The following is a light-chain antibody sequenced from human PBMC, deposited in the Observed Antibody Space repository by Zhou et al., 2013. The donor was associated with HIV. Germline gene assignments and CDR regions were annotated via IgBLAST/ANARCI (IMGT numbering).Light chain of an antibody. CDR1: QSISSW. J-gene: IGKJ1*01. CDR3: QQCNSYPRT. CDR2: KAS. Sequence: DIQMTQSPSTLSASVGDRVTITCRASQSISSWLAWYQQKPGKAPKLLIHKASSLESGVPTRFSGSGSGTEFTLTISSLQPDDYATYYCQQCNSYPRTFGQGTKVEIK. V-gene: IGKV1-5*03.